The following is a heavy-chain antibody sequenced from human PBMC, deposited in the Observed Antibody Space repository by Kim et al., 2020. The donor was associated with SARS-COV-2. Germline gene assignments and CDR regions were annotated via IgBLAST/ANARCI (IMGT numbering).Heavy chain of an antibody. Sequence: ASVKVSCKASGYTFTSYGISWVRQAPGQGLEWMGWISAYNGNTNYAQKLQGRVTMTTDTSTSTAYMELRSLRSDDTAVYYCARDRDDWIQLWLSRDYYYYGMDVWGQGTTVTVSS. D-gene: IGHD5-18*01. V-gene: IGHV1-18*04. J-gene: IGHJ6*02. CDR3: ARDRDDWIQLWLSRDYYYYGMDV. CDR2: ISAYNGNT. CDR1: GYTFTSYG.